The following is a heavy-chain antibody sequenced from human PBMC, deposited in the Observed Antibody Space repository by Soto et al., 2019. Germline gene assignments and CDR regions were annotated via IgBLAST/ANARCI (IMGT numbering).Heavy chain of an antibody. J-gene: IGHJ3*02. CDR3: ARDSGLKAFDI. Sequence: GGSLRLSCAASGFTFSSYDMHWVRQATGKGLEWVSAIGTAGDTYYPGSVKGRFTISRENAKNSLYLQMNSLRAGDTAVYYCARDSGLKAFDIWGQGTMVTVSS. D-gene: IGHD6-25*01. CDR1: GFTFSSYD. V-gene: IGHV3-13*01. CDR2: IGTAGDT.